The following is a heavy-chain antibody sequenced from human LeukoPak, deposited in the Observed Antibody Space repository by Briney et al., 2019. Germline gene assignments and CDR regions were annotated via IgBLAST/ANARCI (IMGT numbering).Heavy chain of an antibody. CDR2: IYYSGST. CDR1: GGSISSYY. CDR3: ARLYPSYDYVWGSYRINAFDI. D-gene: IGHD3-16*02. J-gene: IGHJ3*02. Sequence: SETLSLTCTVSGGSISSYYWSWIRQPPGKGLEWIGYIYYSGSTNYNPSLKSRVTISVDTSKNQFSLKLSSVTAADTAVYYCARLYPSYDYVWGSYRINAFDIWGQGTMVTVSS. V-gene: IGHV4-59*08.